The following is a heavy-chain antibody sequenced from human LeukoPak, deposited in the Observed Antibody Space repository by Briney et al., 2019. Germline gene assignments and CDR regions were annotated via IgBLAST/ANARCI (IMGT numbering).Heavy chain of an antibody. D-gene: IGHD6-6*01. Sequence: QPGGPLRLSCAASGFTFRSCAMSWVRQAPGKGLEGVSGISGDGGSTYYADSVKGRFTISRDNSKNTLYVQMHSLRAEDTAVYYCAKSWQYSKTWVDYWGQGVLVTVSS. V-gene: IGHV3-23*01. J-gene: IGHJ4*02. CDR2: ISGDGGST. CDR3: AKSWQYSKTWVDY. CDR1: GFTFRSCA.